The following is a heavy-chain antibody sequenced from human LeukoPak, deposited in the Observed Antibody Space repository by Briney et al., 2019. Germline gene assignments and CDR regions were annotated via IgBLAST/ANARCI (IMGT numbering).Heavy chain of an antibody. Sequence: GGSLRLSCAASGFSFSHAWMNWVRQAPGKGLEWVGRILSKTSGGTTDYATPVKGRFTISRDDSKNMLYLHMNSLQIEDTAVYYCADYYASGSYPPWGQGTLVTVSS. J-gene: IGHJ5*02. CDR2: ILSKTSGGTT. CDR1: GFSFSHAW. CDR3: ADYYASGSYPP. V-gene: IGHV3-15*07. D-gene: IGHD3-10*01.